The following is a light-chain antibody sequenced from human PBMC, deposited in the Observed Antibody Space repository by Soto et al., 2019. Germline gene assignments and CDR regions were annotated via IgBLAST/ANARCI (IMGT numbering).Light chain of an antibody. CDR3: SSYTRSTTWV. V-gene: IGLV2-14*01. J-gene: IGLJ3*02. CDR1: SRDVGGYNY. CDR2: EVN. Sequence: QSALTQPASVSGSPGQSITMSCTGTSRDVGGYNYVSWRQQHPGKAPKLIIYEVNNRPSGVSNRFSGSKSGNTASLTISGLQAEDEADYYCSSYTRSTTWVFGGGTKVTVL.